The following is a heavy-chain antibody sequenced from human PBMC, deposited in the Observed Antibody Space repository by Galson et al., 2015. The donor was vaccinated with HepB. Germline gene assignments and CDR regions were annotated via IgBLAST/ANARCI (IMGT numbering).Heavy chain of an antibody. D-gene: IGHD5-12*01. V-gene: IGHV5-10-1*01. CDR2: IDPTESDT. CDR1: GYSFTSYW. CDR3: ASHWGFSGYETFHL. J-gene: IGHJ4*02. Sequence: QSGAEVKKPGESLRISCKASGYSFTSYWISWVRQMPGKGLEWMGRIDPTESDTDYSPSFQGHVTISADKSISTAYPQWSSVKASDTAIYYCASHWGFSGYETFHLWGQGTLLTASS.